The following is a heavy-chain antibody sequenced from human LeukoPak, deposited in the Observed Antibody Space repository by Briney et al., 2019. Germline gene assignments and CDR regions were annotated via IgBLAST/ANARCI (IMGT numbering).Heavy chain of an antibody. CDR2: INHSGST. D-gene: IGHD2-8*01. CDR1: GGSFSGYY. CDR3: ASEVVDCTNGVCYMTGWFDP. Sequence: SETLSLTCAVYGGSFSGYYWSWIRQPPGKGLEWIGEINHSGSTNYNPSLKSRVTISVDTSKNQFSLKLSSVTAADTAVYYCASEVVDCTNGVCYMTGWFDPWGQGTLVTVSS. J-gene: IGHJ5*02. V-gene: IGHV4-34*01.